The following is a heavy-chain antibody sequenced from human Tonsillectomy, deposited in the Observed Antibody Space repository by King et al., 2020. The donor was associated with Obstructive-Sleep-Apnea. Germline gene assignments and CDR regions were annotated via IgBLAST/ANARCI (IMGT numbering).Heavy chain of an antibody. CDR2: IKTKADGGTK. V-gene: IGHV3-15*01. Sequence: VQLVESGGGLVKPGGSLRLSCEASGLTFSNARMSWVRQAPGKGLEWVGRIKTKADGGTKDYAAHVKGRFTIPRDDSKNTLYLQMNSLRTEDTDVYYCTTRPIYDSSGYYFPHFDYWGQGTLVTVSS. CDR1: GLTFSNAR. J-gene: IGHJ4*02. D-gene: IGHD3-22*01. CDR3: TTRPIYDSSGYYFPHFDY.